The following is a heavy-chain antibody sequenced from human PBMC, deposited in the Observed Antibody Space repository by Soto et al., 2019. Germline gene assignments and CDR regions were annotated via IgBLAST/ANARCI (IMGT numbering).Heavy chain of an antibody. CDR3: ARVKPRSLLWFGEYDSDAFDI. CDR2: IYYSGST. D-gene: IGHD3-10*01. J-gene: IGHJ3*02. Sequence: SETLSLTCTVSGGSISSYYWSWIRQPPGKGLEWIGYIYYSGSTNYNPSLKSRVTISVDTSKNQFSLKLSSVTAADTAVYYCARVKPRSLLWFGEYDSDAFDIWGQGTMVTVS. V-gene: IGHV4-59*01. CDR1: GGSISSYY.